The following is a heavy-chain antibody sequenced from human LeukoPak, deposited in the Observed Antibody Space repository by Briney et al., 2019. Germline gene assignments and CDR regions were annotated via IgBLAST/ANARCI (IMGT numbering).Heavy chain of an antibody. Sequence: GGSLRLSCAASGFTFSRYGMHWVRQAPGKGLEWVAVISYDGNNKYYAGSVKGRFTISRDNSQNTLYLQMNSLRAEDSAVYFRAKDLSLIAADYYFDYWGQGTLVTVSS. CDR1: GFTFSRYG. D-gene: IGHD6-13*01. CDR3: AKDLSLIAADYYFDY. J-gene: IGHJ4*02. CDR2: ISYDGNNK. V-gene: IGHV3-30*18.